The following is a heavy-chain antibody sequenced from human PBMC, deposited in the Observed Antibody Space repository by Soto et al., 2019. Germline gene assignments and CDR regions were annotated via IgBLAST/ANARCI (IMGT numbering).Heavy chain of an antibody. CDR1: GFSLSTNGVG. CDR3: ARNSDYYGPAFDY. J-gene: IGHJ4*02. Sequence: QITLKESGPPLVKPTQTLTLTCTFSGFSLSTNGVGVGWIRQPPGKALEWLALIYWDDEKTYRPSLENRLTITKDTSKKEVVLTMTSMDPVDTATYYCARNSDYYGPAFDYWGQGTLVTVSS. CDR2: IYWDDEK. V-gene: IGHV2-5*02. D-gene: IGHD3-10*01.